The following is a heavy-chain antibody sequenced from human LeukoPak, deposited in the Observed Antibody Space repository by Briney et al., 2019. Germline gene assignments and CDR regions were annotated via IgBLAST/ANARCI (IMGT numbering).Heavy chain of an antibody. D-gene: IGHD7-27*01. CDR1: GYTFNSYY. CDR3: ARDAGAGEYYFDY. J-gene: IGHJ4*02. Sequence: ASVKVSCKASGYTFNSYYMHWVRQAPGQGLEWMGIINPSGGSKSYAQKFQGRVTMSRDTSTSTVYMELSSLRSEDTAVYYCARDAGAGEYYFDYWGQGNLVTVSS. CDR2: INPSGGSK. V-gene: IGHV1-46*02.